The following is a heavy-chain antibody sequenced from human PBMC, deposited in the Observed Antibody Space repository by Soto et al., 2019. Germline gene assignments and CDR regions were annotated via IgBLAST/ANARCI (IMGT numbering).Heavy chain of an antibody. V-gene: IGHV3-7*03. CDR2: LKSDGTEE. D-gene: IGHD2-21*01. CDR1: GFIFNSYC. Sequence: VQLGECGGGLVQPGWSLILSCAASGFIFNSYCMNWVRQAPGKGLEWVASLKSDGTEEFYIDSVKGRFTISRDIAKSSLYLQRTSVRDEVAAAYSCARFGAFWCFDYGGQGTLVTVSS. J-gene: IGHJ4*02. CDR3: ARFGAFWCFDY.